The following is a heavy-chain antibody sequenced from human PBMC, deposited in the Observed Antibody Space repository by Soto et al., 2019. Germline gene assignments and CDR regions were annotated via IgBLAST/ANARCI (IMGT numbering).Heavy chain of an antibody. V-gene: IGHV1-3*01. D-gene: IGHD2-2*01. CDR2: INAGNGNT. Sequence: ASVKVSCKASGYTFTNYAVHWVRQAPGQRLEWMGWINAGNGNTRFSQNLQGRVTITRDTSARTVYKELSSLRSEDTAVYYCARGHLAVVPVASWFYYMDVWGKGTTVTVSS. CDR3: ARGHLAVVPVASWFYYMDV. J-gene: IGHJ6*03. CDR1: GYTFTNYA.